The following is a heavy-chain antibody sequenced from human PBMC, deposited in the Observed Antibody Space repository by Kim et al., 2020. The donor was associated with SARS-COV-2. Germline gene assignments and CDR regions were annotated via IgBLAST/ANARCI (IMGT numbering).Heavy chain of an antibody. V-gene: IGHV3-74*01. CDR3: ERDLEWILPGY. CDR2: IKYEGSTT. Sequence: GGSLRLSCAASGFTFSNYWMHWVRQAPGKGLVWVSRIKYEGSTTIYAGSVRVRFTISRDNATSTLYLQMNSLRAEDTAVYYGERDLEWILPGYWGPGT. J-gene: IGHJ4*02. D-gene: IGHD3-3*01. CDR1: GFTFSNYW.